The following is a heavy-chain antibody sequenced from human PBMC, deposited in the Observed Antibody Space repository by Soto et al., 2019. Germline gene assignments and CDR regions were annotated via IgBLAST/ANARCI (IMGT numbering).Heavy chain of an antibody. CDR2: INRDGSGT. CDR1: GFTFSNYW. J-gene: IGHJ6*02. CDR3: AKSRPYYDFWSGYYGLGLDYYYGMDV. Sequence: PGGSLRLSCAASGFTFSNYWMHWVRQAPGKGLVWVSRINRDGSGTSYADPVKGRFTVSRDNSKNTLYLQMNSLRAEDTAVYYCAKSRPYYDFWSGYYGLGLDYYYGMDVWGQGTTVTVSS. D-gene: IGHD3-3*01. V-gene: IGHV3-74*01.